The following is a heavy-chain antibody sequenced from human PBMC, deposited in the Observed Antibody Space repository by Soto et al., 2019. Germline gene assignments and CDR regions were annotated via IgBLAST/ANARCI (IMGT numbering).Heavy chain of an antibody. CDR3: ARGQDLTNWFAP. J-gene: IGHJ5*02. D-gene: IGHD3-9*01. Sequence: SETLSLTCTVSGGSISSGGYYWSWIRQHPGKGLEWIGYIYYSGSTYYNPSLKSRVTISVDTSKNQFSLKLSSVTAADTAVYYCARGQDLTNWFAPWGQGTLVTVSS. CDR1: GGSISSGGYY. V-gene: IGHV4-31*03. CDR2: IYYSGST.